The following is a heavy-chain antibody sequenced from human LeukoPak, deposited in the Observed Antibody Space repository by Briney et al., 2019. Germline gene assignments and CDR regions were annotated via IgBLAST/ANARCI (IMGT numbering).Heavy chain of an antibody. V-gene: IGHV3-7*01. Sequence: PGGSLRLSCAASGFTFSSYWMSWVRQAPGKGLEWVANINEDGSEKYYVDSVKGRFTISRDNAKNSLCPQMNSLRAEDTAVYYCARIYLKLASASWGQGTLVTVSS. J-gene: IGHJ5*02. CDR3: ARIYLKLASAS. D-gene: IGHD1-1*01. CDR1: GFTFSSYW. CDR2: INEDGSEK.